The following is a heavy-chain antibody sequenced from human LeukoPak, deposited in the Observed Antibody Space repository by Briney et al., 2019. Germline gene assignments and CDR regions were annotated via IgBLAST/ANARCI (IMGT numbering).Heavy chain of an antibody. CDR2: ISETGDRT. CDR1: GFTFDNYV. CDR3: LKDSGIWGFDY. J-gene: IGHJ4*02. D-gene: IGHD7-27*01. V-gene: IGHV3-43*02. Sequence: GGSLRLSCAASGFTFDNYVMHWARQVPGKGLGWVSRISETGDRTDYADSVKGRFTTSRDNSKNSLFLQMNTLGTEDTAFYYCLKDSGIWGFDYWGQGALVTVSS.